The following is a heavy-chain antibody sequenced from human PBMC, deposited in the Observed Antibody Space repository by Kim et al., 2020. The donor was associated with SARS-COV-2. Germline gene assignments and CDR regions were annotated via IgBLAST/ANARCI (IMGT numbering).Heavy chain of an antibody. D-gene: IGHD4-17*01. V-gene: IGHV5-51*01. CDR2: IYPGDSET. CDR1: GYNFADYW. Sequence: GESLKISCQGSGYNFADYWIAWVRQTPGKGLESMGTIYPGDSETTYSPSFQGRVTFSVDRSINTAYLQWKSLSPSDSAMYYCVRPGVHADYVDWYAEYWGRGTLVIVSS. CDR3: VRPGVHADYVDWYAEY. J-gene: IGHJ2*01.